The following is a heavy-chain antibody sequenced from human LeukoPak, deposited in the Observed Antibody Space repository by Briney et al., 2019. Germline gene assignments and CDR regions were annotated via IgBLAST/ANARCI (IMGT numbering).Heavy chain of an antibody. CDR3: ARLYTRLTRSTWGYFDP. CDR1: GYSFGTYC. CDR2: IYPGDSHT. J-gene: IGHJ5*02. Sequence: GESLKISCKGSGYSFGTYCIGWVRQMPGKGLEWMGIIYPGDSHTRYSPSFQGQVTISADKSTSTAYLQWNSLKSSDTAIYYCARLYTRLTRSTWGYFDPWGQGTLVTVSS. V-gene: IGHV5-51*01. D-gene: IGHD3-16*01.